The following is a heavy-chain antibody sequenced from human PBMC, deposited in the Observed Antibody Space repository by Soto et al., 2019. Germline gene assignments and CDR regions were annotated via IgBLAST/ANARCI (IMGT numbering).Heavy chain of an antibody. CDR3: ARVVPGAEAWFGP. D-gene: IGHD2-2*01. V-gene: IGHV1-18*01. J-gene: IGHJ5*02. Sequence: QVQLVQSGGEVKRPGASVKVSCKTSGYTFCNYGITWVRQAPGQPLEWLGGISLYSDGANYAQKFQGRVSMTTDTSTTTAYMELRSLRSDDTAVYYCARVVPGAEAWFGPWGQGTLVTVSS. CDR2: ISLYSDGA. CDR1: GYTFCNYG.